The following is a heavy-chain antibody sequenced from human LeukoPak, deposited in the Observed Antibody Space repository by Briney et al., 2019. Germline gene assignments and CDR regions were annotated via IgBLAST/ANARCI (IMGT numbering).Heavy chain of an antibody. CDR1: GFTFSSYA. J-gene: IGHJ3*02. Sequence: GGSLRLSCAASGFTFSSYAMHWVRQATGKGLEWVSAIDTAGNTFYPGSVKGRFTISRENAKDSLYLQMNNVRAGDTALYFCARTSKVTSVMDIWGQGTMVTVSS. D-gene: IGHD3-16*01. V-gene: IGHV3-13*04. CDR3: ARTSKVTSVMDI. CDR2: IDTAGNT.